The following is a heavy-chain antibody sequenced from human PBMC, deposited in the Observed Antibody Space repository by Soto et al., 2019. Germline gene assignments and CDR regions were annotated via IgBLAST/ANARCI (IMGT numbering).Heavy chain of an antibody. D-gene: IGHD3-10*01. CDR2: ISGSGGST. Sequence: PGGSLRLSCAASGFTFSSYAMSWVRQAPGKGLEWVSAISGSGGSTYYADSVKGRFTISRDNSKNTLYLQMNSLRAEDTAVYYCAKAPGGGPYYYYGMDVWGQGTTVTVSS. J-gene: IGHJ6*02. CDR3: AKAPGGGPYYYYGMDV. V-gene: IGHV3-23*01. CDR1: GFTFSSYA.